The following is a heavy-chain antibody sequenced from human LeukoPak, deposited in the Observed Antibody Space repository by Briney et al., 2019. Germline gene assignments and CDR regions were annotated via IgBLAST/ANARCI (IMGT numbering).Heavy chain of an antibody. CDR1: SGSISSYY. CDR2: IYYSGTA. Sequence: SETLSLTCTVSSGSISSYYWSWIRQPPGKGPEWIGYIYYSGTAKYNPSLKSRVTMSLDTSKNQFSLKVNSVTAADTAVYYCAGHVYDDYVSALDNWFDPWGQGILVTVSS. J-gene: IGHJ5*02. V-gene: IGHV4-59*08. CDR3: AGHVYDDYVSALDNWFDP. D-gene: IGHD4-17*01.